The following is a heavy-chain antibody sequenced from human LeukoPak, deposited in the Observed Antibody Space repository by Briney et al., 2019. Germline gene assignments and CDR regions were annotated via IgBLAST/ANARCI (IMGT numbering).Heavy chain of an antibody. Sequence: GRSLRLSCAASGFTFSSYGMHWVRQAPGKGLEWVAVISYDGSNKYYADSVKGRFTISRDNSKNTLYLQMNSLRAEDTAVYYCARPGITIFGVVNFYFDCWGQGTLVTVSS. V-gene: IGHV3-30*03. J-gene: IGHJ4*02. CDR2: ISYDGSNK. CDR3: ARPGITIFGVVNFYFDC. CDR1: GFTFSSYG. D-gene: IGHD3-3*01.